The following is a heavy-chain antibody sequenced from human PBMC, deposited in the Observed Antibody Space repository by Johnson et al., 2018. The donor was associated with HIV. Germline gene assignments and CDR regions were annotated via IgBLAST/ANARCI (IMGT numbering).Heavy chain of an antibody. V-gene: IGHV3-33*08. CDR1: GFTFSSYA. D-gene: IGHD7-27*01. J-gene: IGHJ3*02. Sequence: QVQLVESGGGVVQPGRSLRLSCAASGFTFSSYAMHWVRQAPGKGLEWVAVIWYDGSNKYYADSVKGRFTISRDNSKNTLYLQMNSLKTEDTAVYYCASKSLGIRAFDIWGQGTMVTVSS. CDR2: IWYDGSNK. CDR3: ASKSLGIRAFDI.